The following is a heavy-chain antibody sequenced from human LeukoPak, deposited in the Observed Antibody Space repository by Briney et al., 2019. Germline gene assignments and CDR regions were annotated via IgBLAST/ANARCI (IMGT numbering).Heavy chain of an antibody. CDR3: AKSPVPYCSSTSCYRFAY. CDR2: IWYDGSNK. CDR1: GFTFSSYG. V-gene: IGHV3-33*06. Sequence: PGGSLSLSCAASGFTFSSYGMHWVRQAPGKGLEWVAVIWYDGSNKYYADSVKGRFTISRDNSKNTLYLQMNSLRAEDTAVYYCAKSPVPYCSSTSCYRFAYWGQGTLVTVSS. D-gene: IGHD2-2*01. J-gene: IGHJ4*02.